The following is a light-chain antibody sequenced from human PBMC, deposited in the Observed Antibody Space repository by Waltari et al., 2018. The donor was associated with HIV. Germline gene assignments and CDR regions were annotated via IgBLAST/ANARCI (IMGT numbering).Light chain of an antibody. CDR3: QVWDSSSDLNWV. Sequence: SYVLTQPPSVSVAPGKTARITCGGNNIGIKSVHWYQQKPGQAPVLVIYDDSDRPSGIPGRFSGSNSGNTATLTIRRVEAGDEADYYCQVWDSSSDLNWVFGGGTKLTVL. V-gene: IGLV3-21*04. CDR2: DDS. CDR1: NIGIKS. J-gene: IGLJ3*02.